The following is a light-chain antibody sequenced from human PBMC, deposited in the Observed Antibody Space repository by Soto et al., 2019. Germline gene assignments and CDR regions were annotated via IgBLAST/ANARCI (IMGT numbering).Light chain of an antibody. Sequence: QSVLTQPASVSGSPGQSITISCTGTSSDVGGYDLVSWYQQHPGKAPKLIIYEGSKRPSGISNRFSGSKSGNTASLIISGLQGDDEGDYYCCAYVSSNTLLFGGGTHLTVL. V-gene: IGLV2-23*01. J-gene: IGLJ3*02. CDR1: SSDVGGYDL. CDR3: CAYVSSNTLL. CDR2: EGS.